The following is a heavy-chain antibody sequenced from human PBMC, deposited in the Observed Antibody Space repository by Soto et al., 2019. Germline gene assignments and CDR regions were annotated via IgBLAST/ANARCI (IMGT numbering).Heavy chain of an antibody. D-gene: IGHD1-26*01. CDR1: GFTFSSYA. J-gene: IGHJ4*01. CDR3: AKSGRTSAGSQWEQLKRPPPLDY. CDR2: ISGSGGST. V-gene: IGHV3-23*01. Sequence: EVQLLESGGGLVQPGGSLRLSCAASGFTFSSYAMSWVRQAPGKGLEWVSAISGSGGSTYYADSVKGRFTISRDNSKNTLYLQMNGLRAGDTAVYYGAKSGRTSAGSQWEQLKRPPPLDYWGQGTLVTVSS.